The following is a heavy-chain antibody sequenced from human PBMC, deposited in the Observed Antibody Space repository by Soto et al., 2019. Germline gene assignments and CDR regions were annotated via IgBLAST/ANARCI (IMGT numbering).Heavy chain of an antibody. V-gene: IGHV4-39*01. CDR3: ASLEGKHRAFDY. J-gene: IGHJ4*02. Sequence: QLQLQESGPGLVKPSETLSLTCTVSGGSISSSSYYWGWIRQPPGKGLEWIGSIYYSGSTYYNPSLKSRVTMSVDTSKNQFSLKLSSVTAADTAVYYCASLEGKHRAFDYWGQGTLVTVSS. CDR1: GGSISSSSYY. CDR2: IYYSGST. D-gene: IGHD1-1*01.